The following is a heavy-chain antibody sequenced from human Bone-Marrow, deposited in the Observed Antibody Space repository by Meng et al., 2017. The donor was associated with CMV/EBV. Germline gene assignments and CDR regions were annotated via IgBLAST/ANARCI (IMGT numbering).Heavy chain of an antibody. CDR1: GFTFSSYW. D-gene: IGHD3-22*01. CDR2: IKQDGSEK. Sequence: GGSPRLSCAASGFTFSSYWMSWVRQAPGKGLEWVANIKQDGSEKYYVDSVKGRFTISRDNAKNSLYLQMNSLRAEDTAVYYCAREGYDSSGYYSRPFDYWGQGTLVTVSS. CDR3: AREGYDSSGYYSRPFDY. V-gene: IGHV3-7*01. J-gene: IGHJ4*02.